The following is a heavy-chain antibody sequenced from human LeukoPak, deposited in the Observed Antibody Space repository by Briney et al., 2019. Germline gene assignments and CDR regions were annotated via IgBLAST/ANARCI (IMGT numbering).Heavy chain of an antibody. D-gene: IGHD6-19*01. CDR1: GSSFSGYY. Sequence: SETLSLICAVYGSSFSGYYWSWIRQPPGKGLEWIGEINHSGSTNYNPSLKSRVTISVDTSKNQFSLKLSSVTAADTAVYYCATVQSGWFTWHNWFDPWGQGTLVTVSS. CDR2: INHSGST. CDR3: ATVQSGWFTWHNWFDP. J-gene: IGHJ5*02. V-gene: IGHV4-34*01.